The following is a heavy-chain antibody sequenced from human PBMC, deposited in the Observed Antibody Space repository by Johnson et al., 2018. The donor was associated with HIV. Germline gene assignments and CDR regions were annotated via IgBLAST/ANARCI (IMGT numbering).Heavy chain of an antibody. V-gene: IGHV3-20*04. D-gene: IGHD3-22*01. J-gene: IGHJ3*02. CDR1: GFMFADYG. CDR2: ISWNSGSL. Sequence: VQLLESGGGVVRPGGSLRLSCAASGFMFADYGMSWVRQAPGKGLEWVSGISWNSGSLGYADSVKGRFTISRDNAKNSLYLQMNSLRAEDTALYYCAKARGIVVVIHPFDIWGQGTVVTVSS. CDR3: AKARGIVVVIHPFDI.